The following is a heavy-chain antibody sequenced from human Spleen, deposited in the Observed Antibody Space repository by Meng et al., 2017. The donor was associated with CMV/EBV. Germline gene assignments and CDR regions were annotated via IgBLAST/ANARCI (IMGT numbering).Heavy chain of an antibody. D-gene: IGHD5-18*01. CDR1: GYPFISYG. V-gene: IGHV1-8*01. J-gene: IGHJ4*02. CDR3: ARGRRDTIMVGAADY. Sequence: SGYPFISYGISWVRQAPGQGLEWMGTINPTFGSTTYAQQFQGRVTITRNTSISTAYMELSSLRSEDTAVYYCARGRRDTIMVGAADYWGQGTLVTVSS. CDR2: INPTFGST.